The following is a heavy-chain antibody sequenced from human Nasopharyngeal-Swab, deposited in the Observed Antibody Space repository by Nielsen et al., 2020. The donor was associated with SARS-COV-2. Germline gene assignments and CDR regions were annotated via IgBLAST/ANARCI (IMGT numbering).Heavy chain of an antibody. J-gene: IGHJ4*02. CDR1: GFTVSSNY. V-gene: IGHV3-53*01. CDR2: IYPSGST. Sequence: GESLKISCAASGFTVSSNYMSWVRQAPGKGLEWVSIIYPSGSTYYAESVKGRFTISRDNSKNTLYPQMNSLRAEDTAFYYCARMGSTNYFDYWGQGTLVTVSS. CDR3: ARMGSTNYFDY. D-gene: IGHD5-24*01.